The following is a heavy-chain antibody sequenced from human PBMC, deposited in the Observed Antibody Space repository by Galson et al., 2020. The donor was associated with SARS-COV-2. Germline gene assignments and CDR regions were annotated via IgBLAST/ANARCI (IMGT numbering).Heavy chain of an antibody. CDR2: IYHIGSA. J-gene: IGHJ6*02. Sequence: SETLSLTCSVSGDSMIGSQWTWIRQPPGKGLEWIGYIYHIGSATYNPSLKSRVTISVDTSKNQFSLRLSSVTAADTAMYYCARGKVSRNFDHYYGMDVWGQGTMVTVSS. CDR3: ARGKVSRNFDHYYGMDV. V-gene: IGHV4-59*13. CDR1: GDSMIGSQ.